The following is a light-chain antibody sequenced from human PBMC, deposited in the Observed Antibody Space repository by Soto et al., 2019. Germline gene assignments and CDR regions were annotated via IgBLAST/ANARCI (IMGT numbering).Light chain of an antibody. V-gene: IGLV1-44*01. CDR3: AAWDDGLTGVV. CDR2: SNN. Sequence: QPVLTQPPSVSGTPGQRVTISCSGGRSNIGSNAVNWYRHLPGAAPKLLIYSNNERPSGVPDRFSGSKSGTSASLAISGLQSEDEADYYCAAWDDGLTGVVFGGGTKLTVL. CDR1: RSNIGSNA. J-gene: IGLJ2*01.